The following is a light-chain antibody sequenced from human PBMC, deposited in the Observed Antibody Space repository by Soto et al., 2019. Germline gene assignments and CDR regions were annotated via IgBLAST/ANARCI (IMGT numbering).Light chain of an antibody. CDR2: GAS. CDR3: QQYGSTPHT. Sequence: EIVLTQSPGTLSLSPGERATLSCRASQSVSSSYLAWYQQQPGQPPRLLIYGASSRATGIPAGFSGSGSGTDFSLTISRREPDDFSVYYCQQYGSTPHTFGQGTKLEIK. J-gene: IGKJ2*01. V-gene: IGKV3-20*01. CDR1: QSVSSSY.